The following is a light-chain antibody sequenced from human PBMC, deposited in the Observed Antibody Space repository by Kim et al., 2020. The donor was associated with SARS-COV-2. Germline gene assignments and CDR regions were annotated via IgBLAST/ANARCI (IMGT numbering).Light chain of an antibody. CDR3: QQYNSSPRT. J-gene: IGKJ1*01. Sequence: IRMTQSPSSLSASVGESVTITCRASQGIYNFLAWFQQKPGKAPRSLIYAASSLQSGVPSKFSGSGSGTVFTLTITSVQPEDSATYYCQQYNSSPRTFGQGTRVEIK. CDR1: QGIYNF. CDR2: AAS. V-gene: IGKV1-16*02.